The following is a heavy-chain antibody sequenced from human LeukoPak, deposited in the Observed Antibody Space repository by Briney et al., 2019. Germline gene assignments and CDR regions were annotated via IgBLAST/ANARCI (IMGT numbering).Heavy chain of an antibody. J-gene: IGHJ4*02. CDR1: GYTFTGYY. V-gene: IGHV1-2*02. CDR3: ARVRIQLWPHFDY. Sequence: ASVKVSCKASGYTFTGYYMHWVRQAPGQGLEWMGWINPNSGGTNYAQKFQGRVTMTRDTSISTAYMELSRLRSDDTAVYYCARVRIQLWPHFDYWGQGTLVTVPS. D-gene: IGHD5-18*01. CDR2: INPNSGGT.